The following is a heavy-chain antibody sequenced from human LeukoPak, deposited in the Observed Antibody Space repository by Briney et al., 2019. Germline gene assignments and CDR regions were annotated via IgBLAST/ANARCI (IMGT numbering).Heavy chain of an antibody. J-gene: IGHJ4*02. V-gene: IGHV3-7*01. CDR2: INQDGSEK. CDR3: ARDGPATDTDLDC. Sequence: PGGSLRLSCEASGFRFGGFWMNWVRQAPGKGPERVANINQDGSEKLYVDSVKGRFTISRDNAKNSLYLQMNSLRAEDTAVYYCARDGPATDTDLDCWGQGTLVIVSS. CDR1: GFRFGGFW. D-gene: IGHD6-13*01.